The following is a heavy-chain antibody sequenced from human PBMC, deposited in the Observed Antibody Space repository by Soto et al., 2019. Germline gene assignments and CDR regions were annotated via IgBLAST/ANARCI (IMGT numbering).Heavy chain of an antibody. CDR1: GDSVSSGFYY. J-gene: IGHJ3*02. V-gene: IGHV4-61*01. CDR3: ARPRGYTSGVFES. CDR2: IYYSGST. Sequence: QVQLQESGPGLLKPSETLSLTCSVSGDSVSSGFYYWTWIRQSPVKGLEWIGNIYYSGSTEYNPSLTSRVTISFDMSKNQLSLTLTSVTAADSAVYYCARPRGYTSGVFESWGQGTTVTVSS. D-gene: IGHD5-18*01.